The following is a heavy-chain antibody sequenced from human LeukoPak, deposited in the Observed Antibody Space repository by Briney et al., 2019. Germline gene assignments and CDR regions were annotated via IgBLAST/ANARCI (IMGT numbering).Heavy chain of an antibody. D-gene: IGHD3-22*01. CDR1: GFTFDDYA. Sequence: GGSLRLSCAASGFTFDDYAMHWVRQAPGKGLEWVSGISWNSGSIGYADSVKGRFTISRDNAKDSLYLQMNSLRAEDTALYYCAKAYYDSSGLDYWGQGTLVTVSS. CDR3: AKAYYDSSGLDY. V-gene: IGHV3-9*01. J-gene: IGHJ4*02. CDR2: ISWNSGSI.